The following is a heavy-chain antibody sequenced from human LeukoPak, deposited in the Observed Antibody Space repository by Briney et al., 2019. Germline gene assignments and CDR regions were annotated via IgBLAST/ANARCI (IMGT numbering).Heavy chain of an antibody. V-gene: IGHV3-15*01. Sequence: GGSLRLSCAASGLTFSSARMSWVRQAPGKGLEWVGHIKTNTDGGTTDYAAPVKGRFTISRDDSKKMLFLQMNSLKIEDTAVYYCTTDEWNWGQGTLVTVSS. CDR1: GLTFSSAR. D-gene: IGHD2-8*01. CDR3: TTDEWN. J-gene: IGHJ4*02. CDR2: IKTNTDGGTT.